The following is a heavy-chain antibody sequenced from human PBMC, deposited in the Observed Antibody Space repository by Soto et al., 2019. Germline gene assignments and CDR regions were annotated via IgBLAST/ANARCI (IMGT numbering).Heavy chain of an antibody. Sequence: QLQLQESGSGLVKPSQTLSLTCAVSGGSISSGGYSWSWIRQPPGKGLEWIGYIYHSGSTYYNPSPKSRVTIAVDKSKNQFSLKLSSVTAADTAVYYCARVNRIPLVADYFDYWGQGTLVTVSS. CDR2: IYHSGST. V-gene: IGHV4-30-2*01. CDR1: GGSISSGGYS. J-gene: IGHJ4*02. CDR3: ARVNRIPLVADYFDY. D-gene: IGHD5-18*01.